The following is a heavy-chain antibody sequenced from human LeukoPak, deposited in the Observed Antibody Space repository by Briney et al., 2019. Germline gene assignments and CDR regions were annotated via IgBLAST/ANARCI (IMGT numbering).Heavy chain of an antibody. V-gene: IGHV4-39*07. CDR1: GGSISSSSYY. CDR2: IYYSGNT. CDR3: ARGGVNDILTGYYPRRPFDY. D-gene: IGHD3-9*01. J-gene: IGHJ4*02. Sequence: SETLSLTCTVSGGSISSSSYYWGWIRQPPGKGLEWIGSIYYSGNTYYNPSLKSRVTISVDTSKNQFSLKLSSVTAADTAVYYCARGGVNDILTGYYPRRPFDYWGQGTLVTVSS.